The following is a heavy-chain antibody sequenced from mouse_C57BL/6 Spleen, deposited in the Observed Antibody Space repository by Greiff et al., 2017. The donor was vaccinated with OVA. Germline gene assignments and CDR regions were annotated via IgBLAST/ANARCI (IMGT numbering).Heavy chain of an antibody. D-gene: IGHD1-1*01. V-gene: IGHV1-15*01. CDR1: GYTFTDYE. CDR3: TKYYYGSSYGYFDV. CDR2: IDPETGGT. J-gene: IGHJ1*03. Sequence: ESGAELVRPGASVTLSCKASGYTFTDYEMHWVKQTPVHGLEWIGAIDPETGGTAYNQKFKGKAILTADKSSSTAYMELRSLTSEDSAVYYCTKYYYGSSYGYFDVWGTGTTVTVSS.